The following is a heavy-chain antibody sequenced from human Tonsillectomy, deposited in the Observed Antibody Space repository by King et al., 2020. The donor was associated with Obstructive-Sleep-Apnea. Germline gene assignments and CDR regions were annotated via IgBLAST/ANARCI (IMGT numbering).Heavy chain of an antibody. CDR1: GFNLRTYW. J-gene: IGHJ4*02. Sequence: VQLVESGGALVQPGGSLRLSCAASGFNLRTYWMTWVRQAPGKGLEWVADIDQHGNEKYYVDSVEGRFTIFRENSENSLYLEMNNLRVEDTAVYYCAREYDFQLVYTRGYFDYWGQGTPVTVSS. V-gene: IGHV3-7*01. CDR3: AREYDFQLVYTRGYFDY. D-gene: IGHD3/OR15-3a*01. CDR2: IDQHGNEK.